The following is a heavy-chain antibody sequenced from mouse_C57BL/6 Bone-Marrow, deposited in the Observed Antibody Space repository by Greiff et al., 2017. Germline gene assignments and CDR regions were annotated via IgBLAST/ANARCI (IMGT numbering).Heavy chain of an antibody. J-gene: IGHJ1*03. CDR3: ARRYYGSSPIGYFDV. CDR2: IDPSDSYT. D-gene: IGHD1-1*01. V-gene: IGHV1-69*01. Sequence: VQLQQPGAELVMPGASVKLSCKASGYTFTSYWMHWVKQRPGQGLEWIGEIDPSDSYTNYNQKFKGKSTLTVDKSSSTAYMQLSSLTSEDAAFYYCARRYYGSSPIGYFDVWGTGTTVTVSS. CDR1: GYTFTSYW.